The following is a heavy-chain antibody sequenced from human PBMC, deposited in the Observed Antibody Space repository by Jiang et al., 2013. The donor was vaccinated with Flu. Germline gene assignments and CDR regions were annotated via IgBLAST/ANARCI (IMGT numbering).Heavy chain of an antibody. CDR1: GGSFSGYY. J-gene: IGHJ5*02. V-gene: IGHV4-34*01. Sequence: LLKPSETLSLTCAVYGGSFSGYYWSWIRQPPGKGLEWIGEINHSGSTNYNPSLKSRVTISVDTSKNQFSLKLSSVTAADTAVYYCARASGGRFDPWGQGTLVTVSS. CDR3: ARASGGRFDP. CDR2: INHSGST. D-gene: IGHD3-10*01.